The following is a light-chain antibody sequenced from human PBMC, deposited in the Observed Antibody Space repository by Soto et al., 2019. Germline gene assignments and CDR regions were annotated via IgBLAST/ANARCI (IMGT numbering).Light chain of an antibody. CDR3: QQCGSSST. Sequence: EIVLTQSPATLSLSPWERATLSCRASQSVSGNLAWYQQKSGQAPRLLIYDASNRATGIPARFSGSGSGTDFTLTISSLEPEDFAVYYCQQCGSSSTFGQGTRLEIK. CDR2: DAS. J-gene: IGKJ5*01. CDR1: QSVSGN. V-gene: IGKV3-11*01.